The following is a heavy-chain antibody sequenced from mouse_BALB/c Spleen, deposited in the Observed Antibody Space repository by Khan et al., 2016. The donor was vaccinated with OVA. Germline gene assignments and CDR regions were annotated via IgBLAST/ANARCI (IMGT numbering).Heavy chain of an antibody. J-gene: IGHJ2*01. CDR2: IFPGGGYT. V-gene: IGHV1-63*02. D-gene: IGHD3-1*01. CDR1: GYTFTNYW. Sequence: VQLQQSGAELVRPGTSVKMSCKAAGYTFTNYWIGWVKQRPGHGLEWIGDIFPGGGYTNYNEKFKGKATLTADPSSSTSYMQLSSLTSEDSAIYYWARRGAARATWDYFDYWGQGTTLTVSS. CDR3: ARRGAARATWDYFDY.